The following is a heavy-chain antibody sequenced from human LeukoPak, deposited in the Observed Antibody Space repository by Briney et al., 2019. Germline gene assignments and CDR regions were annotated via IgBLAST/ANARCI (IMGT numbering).Heavy chain of an antibody. CDR2: ISWNSGSI. D-gene: IGHD3-22*01. CDR3: AKGHRYDSSGYVDY. J-gene: IGHJ4*02. Sequence: PGRSLRLSCAASGFTFDDYAMHWARQAPGKGLEWVSGISWNSGSIGYADSVKGRFTISRDNAKNSLYLQMNSLRAEDMALYYCAKGHRYDSSGYVDYWGQGTLVTVSS. CDR1: GFTFDDYA. V-gene: IGHV3-9*03.